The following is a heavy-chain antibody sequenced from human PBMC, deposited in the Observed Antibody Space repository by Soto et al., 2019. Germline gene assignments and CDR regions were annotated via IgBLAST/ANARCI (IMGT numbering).Heavy chain of an antibody. CDR3: AHTPYYGAPLGY. V-gene: IGHV2-5*02. CDR1: GFSLSTGGVG. D-gene: IGHD3-10*01. CDR2: IYWDDDK. Sequence: QITLKESGPSLVKPTQTLTLTCTFSGFSLSTGGVGVGWIRQPPGKALEWLAVIYWDDDKRYSPSLKSRLTITKDTSKNHVVLTMTNMDPVDTATYYCAHTPYYGAPLGYWGQGTLVTVSS. J-gene: IGHJ4*02.